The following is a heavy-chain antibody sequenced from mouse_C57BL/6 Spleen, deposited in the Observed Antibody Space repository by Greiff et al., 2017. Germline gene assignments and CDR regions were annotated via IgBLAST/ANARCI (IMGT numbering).Heavy chain of an antibody. CDR2: IWWDDDK. Sequence: QVTLKASGPGILQPSQTLSLTCSFSGFSLSTFGMGVGWIRQPSGKGLEWLAHIWWDDDKYYNPALKSRLTISKDTSKHQVFLKIANLDTADTATYYCARMDGYYVYYAMDYWGQGTSVTVSS. D-gene: IGHD2-3*01. CDR3: ARMDGYYVYYAMDY. V-gene: IGHV8-8*01. J-gene: IGHJ4*01. CDR1: GFSLSTFGMG.